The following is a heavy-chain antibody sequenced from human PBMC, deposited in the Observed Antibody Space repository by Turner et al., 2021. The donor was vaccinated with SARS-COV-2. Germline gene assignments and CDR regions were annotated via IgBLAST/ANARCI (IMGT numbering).Heavy chain of an antibody. J-gene: IGHJ5*02. D-gene: IGHD4-17*01. V-gene: IGHV3-23*01. CDR1: GFTFTSSA. CDR3: AKDGAYGTTWYGASRS. CDR2: FTSGGGT. Sequence: EVQLLESGGDLVQPGGSLLISCVASGFTFTSSAMSWVRRAPGRVLEWVSTFTSGGGTHYADSVRGRFTISRDNSKNTLYLQMDNLRAGDTAVYYCAKDGAYGTTWYGASRSWGQGTLVTVSS.